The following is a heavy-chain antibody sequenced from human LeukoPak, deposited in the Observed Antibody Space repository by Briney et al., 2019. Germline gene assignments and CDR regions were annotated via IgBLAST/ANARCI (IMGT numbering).Heavy chain of an antibody. CDR3: ATRNNWNYFDY. V-gene: IGHV3-23*01. D-gene: IGHD1-20*01. J-gene: IGHJ4*02. Sequence: GGSLRLSCAASGFTFSSYAMSWVRQTPGKGLEWVSAISGSGGSTYYADSVKGRFTISRDNSKNTLYLQLNSLRAEDTAVYYCATRNNWNYFDYWGQGTLVTVSS. CDR1: GFTFSSYA. CDR2: ISGSGGST.